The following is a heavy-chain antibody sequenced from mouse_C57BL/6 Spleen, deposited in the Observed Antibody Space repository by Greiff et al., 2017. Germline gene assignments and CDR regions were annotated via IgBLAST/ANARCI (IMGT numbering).Heavy chain of an antibody. CDR2: INPNNGGT. J-gene: IGHJ1*03. CDR3: ARGGNWGYFDV. D-gene: IGHD4-1*01. Sequence: VQLQQSGPELVKPGASVKISCKASGYTFTDYYMNWVKQSHGKSLEWIGDINPNNGGTSYNQKFKGKATLTVDKSSSTAYMELRSLTSEDSAVYYCARGGNWGYFDVWGTGTTVTVSS. CDR1: GYTFTDYY. V-gene: IGHV1-26*01.